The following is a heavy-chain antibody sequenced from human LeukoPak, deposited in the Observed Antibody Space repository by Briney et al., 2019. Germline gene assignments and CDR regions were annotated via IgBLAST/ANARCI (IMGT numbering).Heavy chain of an antibody. CDR2: INPNSGGT. V-gene: IGHV1-2*02. Sequence: ASVKVSCKASGYTFTGYYMHWVRQAPGQGLEWMGWINPNSGGTNYAQKFQGRVTMTRDTSISTAYMELSRLRSDDTAVYYCARDWGGEGYGDYDGAFDIGGKGTMVTVSS. D-gene: IGHD4-17*01. CDR3: ARDWGGEGYGDYDGAFDI. CDR1: GYTFTGYY. J-gene: IGHJ3*02.